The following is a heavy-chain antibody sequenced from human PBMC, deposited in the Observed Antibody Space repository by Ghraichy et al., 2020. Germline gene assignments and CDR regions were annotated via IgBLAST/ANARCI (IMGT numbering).Heavy chain of an antibody. D-gene: IGHD3-10*01. CDR1: GFTFSSYA. Sequence: GSLRLSCAASGFTFSSYAMSWVRQAPGMGLEWVSAIRGGGTNTHYADSVEGRFTISRDNSKSTLYLQMNSLKAEDTAIYYCAKSRGTMVEVITESRPWDYWGRGTLVAVSS. J-gene: IGHJ4*02. V-gene: IGHV3-23*01. CDR2: IRGGGTNT. CDR3: AKSRGTMVEVITESRPWDY.